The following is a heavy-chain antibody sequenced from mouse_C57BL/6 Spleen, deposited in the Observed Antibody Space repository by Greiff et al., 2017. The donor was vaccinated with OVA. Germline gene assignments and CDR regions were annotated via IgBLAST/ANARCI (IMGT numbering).Heavy chain of an antibody. Sequence: QVQLQQSGAELVKPGASVKLSCKASGYTFTTYPIEWMKQNHGKSLEWIGNFHPYNDDTKYNEKFKGKATLTVEKSSSTVYLQLSRLTSDDSAVYYCESGATHYYYGSENYWGQGTTLTVSS. D-gene: IGHD1-1*01. V-gene: IGHV1-47*01. J-gene: IGHJ2*01. CDR1: GYTFTTYP. CDR3: ESGATHYYYGSENY. CDR2: FHPYNDDT.